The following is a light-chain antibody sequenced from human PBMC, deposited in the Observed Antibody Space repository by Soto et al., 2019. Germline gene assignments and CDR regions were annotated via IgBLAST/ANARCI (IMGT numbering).Light chain of an antibody. J-gene: IGLJ1*01. V-gene: IGLV1-44*01. CDR1: SSNIGRNT. CDR3: AAWDDSLRGYV. CDR2: NNN. Sequence: QSVLTQPPSASGTPGQRVTISCSGSSSNIGRNTANWYQQLPGTAPKLLIYNNNQRPAGVPARFSGSKSGTSTSLAISGLQSEHEADYYWAAWDDSLRGYVLGAGTNVTV.